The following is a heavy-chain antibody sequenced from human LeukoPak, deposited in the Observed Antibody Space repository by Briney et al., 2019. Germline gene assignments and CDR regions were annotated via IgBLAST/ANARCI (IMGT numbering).Heavy chain of an antibody. D-gene: IGHD1-26*01. J-gene: IGHJ4*02. V-gene: IGHV3-23*01. CDR2: ISGSGGST. CDR3: AKDTTSFDY. Sequence: PGGSLRLSCAASGFTFTIYDMSWVRQAPGKGLEWVSSISGSGGSTYYADSVKGRFTISRDNSKNTLYLQMNSLRAEDTAVYYCAKDTTSFDYWGQGTLVTVSS. CDR1: GFTFTIYD.